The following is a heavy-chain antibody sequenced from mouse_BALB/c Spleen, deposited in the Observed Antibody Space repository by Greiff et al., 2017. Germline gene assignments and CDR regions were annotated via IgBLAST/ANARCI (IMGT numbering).Heavy chain of an antibody. V-gene: IGHV1S137*01. CDR2: ISTYYGDA. D-gene: IGHD1-1*01. Sequence: LVESGAELVRPGVSVKISCKGSGYTFTDYAMHWVKQSHAKSLEWIGVISTYYGDASYNQKFKGKATMTVDKSSSTAYMELASLTSEDSAIYYCARGVVRGDSHWYFDVWGAGTTVTVSS. CDR3: ARGVVRGDSHWYFDV. J-gene: IGHJ1*01. CDR1: GYTFTDYA.